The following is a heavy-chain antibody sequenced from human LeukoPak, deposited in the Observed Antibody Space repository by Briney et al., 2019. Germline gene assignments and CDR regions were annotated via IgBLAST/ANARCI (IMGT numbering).Heavy chain of an antibody. V-gene: IGHV1-46*01. J-gene: IGHJ4*02. CDR3: ARQGGYYYDSSGYYYFDY. CDR2: INPSGGST. D-gene: IGHD3-22*01. CDR1: GYTFTSYY. Sequence: ASVKVSCKASGYTFTSYYMHWVRQAPGQGLEWMGIINPSGGSTSYAQKFQGRVIMTRDTSTSTVYMELSSLRSEDTAVYYCARQGGYYYDSSGYYYFDYWGQGTLVTVSS.